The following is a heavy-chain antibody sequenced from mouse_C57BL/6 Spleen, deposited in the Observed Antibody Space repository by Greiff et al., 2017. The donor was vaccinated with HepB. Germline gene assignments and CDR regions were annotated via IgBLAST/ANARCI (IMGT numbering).Heavy chain of an antibody. V-gene: IGHV1-15*01. CDR2: IDPETGGT. D-gene: IGHD1-1*01. CDR3: TGYYYGSSYWYFDV. CDR1: GYTFTDYE. Sequence: VKLQESGAELVRPGASVTLSCKASGYTFTDYEMHWVKQTPVHGLEWIGAIDPETGGTAYNQKFKGKAILTADKSSSTAYMELRSLTSEDSAVYYCTGYYYGSSYWYFDVWGTGTTVTVSS. J-gene: IGHJ1*03.